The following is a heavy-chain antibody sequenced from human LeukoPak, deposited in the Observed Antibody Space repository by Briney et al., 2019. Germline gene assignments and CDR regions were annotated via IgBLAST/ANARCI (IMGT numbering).Heavy chain of an antibody. CDR2: VRGSGSDT. Sequence: PGGSLRLSCAVSGFTFSTYAMSWVRQAPGKGLEWVSAVRGSGSDTYYADSVKGRFPISRDNSKNTLYLQMNSLRAEDTAIYYCAKTSRRNSAYDSPFDSWGQGTLVTVSS. J-gene: IGHJ4*02. D-gene: IGHD5-12*01. V-gene: IGHV3-23*01. CDR1: GFTFSTYA. CDR3: AKTSRRNSAYDSPFDS.